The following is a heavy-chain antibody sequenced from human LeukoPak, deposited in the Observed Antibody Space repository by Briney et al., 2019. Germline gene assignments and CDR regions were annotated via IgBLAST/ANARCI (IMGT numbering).Heavy chain of an antibody. D-gene: IGHD3-16*01. J-gene: IGHJ4*02. CDR2: MEEDGTEK. V-gene: IGHV3-7*03. CDR3: VREARCYQTDSFGYVFDL. CDR1: GLPFNRYW. Sequence: GGSLRLSCVASGLPFNRYWMSWVRQTPGKGLEWVADMEEDGTEKHYVESAKGRFTISSENANNSLFLELQSHSDEDKATSYCVREARCYQTDSFGYVFDLWGQGTLVTVSS.